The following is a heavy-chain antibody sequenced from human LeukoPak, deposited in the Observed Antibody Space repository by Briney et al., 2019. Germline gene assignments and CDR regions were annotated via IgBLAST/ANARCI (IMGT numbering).Heavy chain of an antibody. CDR1: GGSISSYY. CDR2: IYYSGST. Sequence: QPSETLSLTCTVSGGSISSYYWSWIRQPPGKGLEWIGYIYYSGSTNYNPSLKSRVTISVDTSKNQFSLKLSSVTAADTAVYYCARTSYHYVFLFDYWGQGTLVTVSS. D-gene: IGHD3-22*01. V-gene: IGHV4-59*12. J-gene: IGHJ4*02. CDR3: ARTSYHYVFLFDY.